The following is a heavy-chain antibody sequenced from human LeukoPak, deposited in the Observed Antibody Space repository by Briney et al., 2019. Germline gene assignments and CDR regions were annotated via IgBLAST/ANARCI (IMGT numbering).Heavy chain of an antibody. CDR3: ASGITMVRGPSGDY. CDR1: GLTFSTYN. D-gene: IGHD3-10*01. CDR2: ISSSSYI. J-gene: IGHJ4*02. Sequence: GGSLRLSCAASGLTFSTYNMNWVRQAPGKGLEWVSSISSSSYIYYADSVKGRFTISRDNAKNSLYLQMNSLRAEDTAVYYCASGITMVRGPSGDYWGQGTLVTVSS. V-gene: IGHV3-21*01.